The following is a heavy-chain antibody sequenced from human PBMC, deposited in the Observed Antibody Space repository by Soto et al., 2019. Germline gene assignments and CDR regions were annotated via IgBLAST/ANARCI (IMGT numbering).Heavy chain of an antibody. CDR2: IIPIFGTA. CDR1: GGTFSSYA. CDR3: AREWELTNWFDP. D-gene: IGHD1-26*01. J-gene: IGHJ5*02. V-gene: IGHV1-69*13. Sequence: GASLKVSCKASGGTFSSYAISWVRQAPGQGLEWMGGIIPIFGTANYAQKFQGRVTITADESTSTAYMELSSLRSEDTAVYYCAREWELTNWFDPWGQGTLVTVSS.